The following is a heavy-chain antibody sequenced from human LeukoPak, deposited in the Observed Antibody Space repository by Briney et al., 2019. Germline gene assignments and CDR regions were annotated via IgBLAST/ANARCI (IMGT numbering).Heavy chain of an antibody. V-gene: IGHV3-30-3*01. Sequence: SGGSLRLSCAASGFTFSSYAMHWVRQAPGKGLEWVAVISYDGSNKYYADSVKGRFTISRDNSKNTLYLQMNSLRAEDTAVYYCAREIESGSSFDYWGQGTLVTVSS. CDR3: AREIESGSSFDY. D-gene: IGHD1-26*01. J-gene: IGHJ4*02. CDR1: GFTFSSYA. CDR2: ISYDGSNK.